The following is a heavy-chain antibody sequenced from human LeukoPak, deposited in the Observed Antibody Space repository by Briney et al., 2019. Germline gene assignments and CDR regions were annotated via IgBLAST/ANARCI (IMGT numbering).Heavy chain of an antibody. CDR2: ISWNSGSI. V-gene: IGHV3-9*01. CDR3: AKGTTRWGVLMVPLEY. Sequence: GRSLRLSCAASGFTFDDYAMHWVRQAPGKGLEWVSGISWNSGSIGYADSVKGRFTISRDNAKNSLYLQMNSLRAEDTALYYCAKGTTRWGVLMVPLEYWGQGTLVTVSP. CDR1: GFTFDDYA. J-gene: IGHJ4*02. D-gene: IGHD2-8*01.